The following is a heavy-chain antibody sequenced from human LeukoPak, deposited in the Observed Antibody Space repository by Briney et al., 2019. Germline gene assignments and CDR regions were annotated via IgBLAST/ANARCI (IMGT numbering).Heavy chain of an antibody. D-gene: IGHD3-9*01. J-gene: IGHJ4*02. Sequence: GESLKISCKASGYRFTSYWIGWVRQMPGKGLEWVGIIYPSDSDARYSPSFQGQVTISADKSINTAYLQWSSLKASDTAMYYCARRNYDILTGYYNDYFDYWGQGTLVTVSS. CDR1: GYRFTSYW. CDR2: IYPSDSDA. CDR3: ARRNYDILTGYYNDYFDY. V-gene: IGHV5-51*01.